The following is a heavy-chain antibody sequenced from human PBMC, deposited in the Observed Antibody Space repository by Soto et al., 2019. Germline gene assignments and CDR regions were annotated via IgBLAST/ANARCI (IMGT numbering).Heavy chain of an antibody. V-gene: IGHV1-58*01. D-gene: IGHD2-2*01. Sequence: SVKVSCKASGFTFTSSAVQWVRQARGQRLEWIGWIVVGSGNTNYAQKFQERVTITRDMSTSTAYMELSSLRSEDTAVYYCAAEGVVPAAINYYYYGMDVWGQVTTVTVSS. CDR2: IVVGSGNT. CDR3: AAEGVVPAAINYYYYGMDV. J-gene: IGHJ6*02. CDR1: GFTFTSSA.